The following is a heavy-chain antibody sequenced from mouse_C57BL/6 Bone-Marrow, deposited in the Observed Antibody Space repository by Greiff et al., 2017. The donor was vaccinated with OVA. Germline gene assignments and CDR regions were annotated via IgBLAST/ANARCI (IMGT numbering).Heavy chain of an antibody. V-gene: IGHV1-69*01. CDR1: GFNIKDYY. D-gene: IGHD1-1*01. CDR3: AIGNYYYGSSSYWYFDV. Sequence: QVQLQQSGAELVKPGASVKLSCTASGFNIKDYYMHWVKQRPGQGLEWIGEIDPSDSYTNYNQKFKGKSTLTVDKSSSTAYMQLSSLTSEDSAVYYCAIGNYYYGSSSYWYFDVWGTGTTVTVSS. CDR2: IDPSDSYT. J-gene: IGHJ1*03.